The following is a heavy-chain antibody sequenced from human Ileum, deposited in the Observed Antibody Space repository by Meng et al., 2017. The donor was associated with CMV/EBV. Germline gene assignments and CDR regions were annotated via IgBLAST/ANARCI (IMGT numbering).Heavy chain of an antibody. Sequence: SVKVSCKASGGTSSSYAISWVRQAPGQGLEGMGGITPILGIASYAQKFQGRVTITADKSTSTAYMELSSLRSEDTAVSYWARSGLMTIFGVVRYNWFDPWGQGTLVTV. D-gene: IGHD3-3*01. V-gene: IGHV1-69*10. CDR3: ARSGLMTIFGVVRYNWFDP. CDR1: GGTSSSYA. J-gene: IGHJ5*02. CDR2: ITPILGIA.